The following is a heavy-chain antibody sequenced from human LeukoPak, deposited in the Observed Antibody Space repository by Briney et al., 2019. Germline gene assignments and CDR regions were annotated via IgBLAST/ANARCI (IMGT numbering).Heavy chain of an antibody. D-gene: IGHD3-9*01. J-gene: IGHJ4*02. CDR3: ARDKYDILTGRTDTFDY. V-gene: IGHV3-21*01. CDR2: ISSSSCYI. Sequence: GGSLRLSCAASGFTISSYSMNWVRQAPGKGLEWVSAISSSSCYIYYADSVKGRFTISRDNAKNSLYLQMNSLRAEDTAVYYCARDKYDILTGRTDTFDYWGQGTLVTVSS. CDR1: GFTISSYS.